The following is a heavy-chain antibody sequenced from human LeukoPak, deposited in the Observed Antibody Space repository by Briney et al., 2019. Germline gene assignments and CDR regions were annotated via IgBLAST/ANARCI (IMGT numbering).Heavy chain of an antibody. Sequence: SETLSLTCAVYGGSFSGYYWSWIRQPPGKGLEWIGEINHSGSTNYNPSLKSRVTISVDTSKNQFSLKLSSVTAADTAVYYCARGRIQLWLYYYGMDVWGQGTTVTVSS. J-gene: IGHJ6*02. CDR3: ARGRIQLWLYYYGMDV. V-gene: IGHV4-34*01. D-gene: IGHD5-18*01. CDR2: INHSGST. CDR1: GGSFSGYY.